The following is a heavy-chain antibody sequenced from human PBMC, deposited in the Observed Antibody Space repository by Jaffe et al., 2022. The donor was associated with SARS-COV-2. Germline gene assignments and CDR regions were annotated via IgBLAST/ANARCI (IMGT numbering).Heavy chain of an antibody. D-gene: IGHD6-13*01. CDR1: GGSFSDYY. Sequence: QVQLQQWGAGLLKPSETLSLTCAVYGGSFSDYYRSWIRQTPGKGLEWIGEINHSGSTNYNPSLKSRLTISVDMSKNQFSLKLSSVTAADTAVYYCARGPPQHGSSSWYGVWGQGTLVTVSS. CDR3: ARGPPQHGSSSWYGV. V-gene: IGHV4-34*01. CDR2: INHSGST. J-gene: IGHJ4*02.